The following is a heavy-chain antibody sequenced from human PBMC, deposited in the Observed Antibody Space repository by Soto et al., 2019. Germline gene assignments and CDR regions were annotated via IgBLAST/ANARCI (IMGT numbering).Heavy chain of an antibody. CDR1: GFNFNSYT. CDR2: ISSSGYI. D-gene: IGHD2-15*01. Sequence: GGSLRVSXAAPGFNFNSYTINWVRQPPGKRLEWLSSISSSGYIFSTDSVRGRFTISRDNAKNSVYLQINSLRAEDTAVYFCARDCSGGSCYPGMDVWGQGTTVTVSS. J-gene: IGHJ6*02. V-gene: IGHV3-21*01. CDR3: ARDCSGGSCYPGMDV.